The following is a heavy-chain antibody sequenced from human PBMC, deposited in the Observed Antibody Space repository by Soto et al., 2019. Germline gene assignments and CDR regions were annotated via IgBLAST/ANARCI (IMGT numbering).Heavy chain of an antibody. CDR1: GGSISSGGYY. V-gene: IGHV4-31*03. Sequence: SETLSLTCTVSGGSISSGGYYWSWIRQHPGKGLEWIGYIYYSGSTYYNPSLKSRVTISVDTSKNQFSLKLSSVTAADTAVYYCARSPDYGDYALILDYWGQGTLVTVSS. D-gene: IGHD4-17*01. CDR2: IYYSGST. J-gene: IGHJ4*02. CDR3: ARSPDYGDYALILDY.